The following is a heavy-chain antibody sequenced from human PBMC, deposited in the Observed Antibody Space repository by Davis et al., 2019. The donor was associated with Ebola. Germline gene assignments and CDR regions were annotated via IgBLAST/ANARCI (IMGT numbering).Heavy chain of an antibody. CDR2: INHSGST. Sequence: MPGGSLRLSCAVYGGSFSGYYWSWIRQPPGKGLEWIGEINHSGSTNYNPSLKSRVTISVDTSKNQFSLKLSSVTAADTAVYYCARLGATDYYYGMDVWGQGTTVTVSS. D-gene: IGHD1-26*01. J-gene: IGHJ6*02. CDR3: ARLGATDYYYGMDV. CDR1: GGSFSGYY. V-gene: IGHV4-34*01.